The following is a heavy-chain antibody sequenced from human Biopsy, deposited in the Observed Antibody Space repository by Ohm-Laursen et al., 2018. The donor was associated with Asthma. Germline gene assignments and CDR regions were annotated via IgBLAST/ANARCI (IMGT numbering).Heavy chain of an antibody. V-gene: IGHV3-30*03. Sequence: SLRLSCTASGFSFSEFVMHWVRQAPGKGLEWVAVISYDGSTKYYADSVKGRFTISRDNAKNSLYLQMNSLRAEDTASYHCARDRAVTGLNDAFDTWGQGTMVTVSS. CDR2: ISYDGSTK. J-gene: IGHJ3*02. D-gene: IGHD4-17*01. CDR3: ARDRAVTGLNDAFDT. CDR1: GFSFSEFV.